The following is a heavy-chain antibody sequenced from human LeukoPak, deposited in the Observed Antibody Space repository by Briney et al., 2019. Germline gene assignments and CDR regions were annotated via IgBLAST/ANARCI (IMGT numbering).Heavy chain of an antibody. Sequence: GGSLRLSCAASGFTLSSYAMTWVRQAPGKGLEWVSAISGGGGSTFYADSVKGRFTISRDNSKNTLYLQMNSLRAEDTAVYYCVKDWRNEANCGGDCLESWGQGTLVTVSS. V-gene: IGHV3-23*01. CDR1: GFTLSSYA. CDR2: ISGGGGST. CDR3: VKDWRNEANCGGDCLES. J-gene: IGHJ4*02. D-gene: IGHD2-21*02.